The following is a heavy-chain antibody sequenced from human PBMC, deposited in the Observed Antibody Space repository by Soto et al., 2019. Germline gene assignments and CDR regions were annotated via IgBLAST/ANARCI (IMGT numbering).Heavy chain of an antibody. CDR1: GFTFSSYA. Sequence: GGSLRLSCAASGFTFSSYAMSWVRQAPGKGLEWVSAISGSGGSTYYADSVKGRFTISRDNSKNMLYLQMNSLRAEDTAFYYCAKALQYSSSYYFDYWGQGTLVTVSS. J-gene: IGHJ4*02. D-gene: IGHD6-6*01. CDR2: ISGSGGST. CDR3: AKALQYSSSYYFDY. V-gene: IGHV3-23*01.